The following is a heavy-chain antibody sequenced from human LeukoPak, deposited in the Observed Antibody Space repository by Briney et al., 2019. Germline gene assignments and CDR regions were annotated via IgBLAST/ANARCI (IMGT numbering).Heavy chain of an antibody. CDR3: ARVGQFCRGGSCYSEAFDI. CDR2: INQSGIT. D-gene: IGHD2-15*01. V-gene: IGHV4-34*04. CDR1: GGSFSGYY. J-gene: IGHJ3*02. Sequence: SETLSLTCAVYGGSFSGYYWSWIRQPPGKGLEWIGEINQSGITNHSPSLKSRAIISIDTSKNQVPLKLASVTAADTAVYYCARVGQFCRGGSCYSEAFDIWGQGTLDTVSS.